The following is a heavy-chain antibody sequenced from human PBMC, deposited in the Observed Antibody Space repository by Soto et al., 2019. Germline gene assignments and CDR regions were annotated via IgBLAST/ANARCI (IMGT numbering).Heavy chain of an antibody. CDR3: ARDREWIFDY. CDR1: GFTFSSFG. CDR2: IWHDASKE. Sequence: QVQLVESGGGVVQPGRSLRLSCVASGFTFSSFGMLWVRQAPGKGLEWVAFIWHDASKEHYADSVKGRFTISRDNAKNTAYLQMNSLGPEDTAVYFCARDREWIFDYWGQGPLVTVSS. J-gene: IGHJ4*02. D-gene: IGHD3-3*01. V-gene: IGHV3-33*01.